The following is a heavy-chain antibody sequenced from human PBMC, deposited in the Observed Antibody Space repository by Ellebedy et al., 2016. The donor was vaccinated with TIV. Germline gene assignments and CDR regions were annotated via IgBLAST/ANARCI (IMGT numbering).Heavy chain of an antibody. D-gene: IGHD1-26*01. Sequence: SETLSLXXTVSGGSVSSGSYYWSWIRQPPGKGLEWIGYIYYSGSTYYNPSLKSRVTISVDTSKNQFSLKLSSVTAADTAVYYCARVRRSGWELRPYDYWGQGTLVTVSS. CDR3: ARVRRSGWELRPYDY. CDR1: GGSVSSGSYY. J-gene: IGHJ4*02. CDR2: IYYSGST. V-gene: IGHV4-61*01.